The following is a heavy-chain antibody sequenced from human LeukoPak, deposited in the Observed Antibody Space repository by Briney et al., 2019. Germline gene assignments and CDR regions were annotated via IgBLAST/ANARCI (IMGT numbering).Heavy chain of an antibody. CDR1: GGSISSSNW. J-gene: IGHJ4*02. CDR3: ARGASAVGDYYFDY. V-gene: IGHV4-4*02. CDR2: IYHSGST. D-gene: IGHD4-17*01. Sequence: SETLSLTCAVSGGSISSSNWWSWVRQPPGKGLEWIGEIYHSGSTNYNPSLKSRVTISVDKSKNQFSLKLSSVTAADTAVYYCARGASAVGDYYFDYWGQGTLVTVSS.